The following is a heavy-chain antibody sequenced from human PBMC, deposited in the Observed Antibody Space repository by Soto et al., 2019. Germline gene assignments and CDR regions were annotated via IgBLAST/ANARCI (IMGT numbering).Heavy chain of an antibody. J-gene: IGHJ6*03. D-gene: IGHD3-3*01. Sequence: SETLSLTCTVSGGSISSYYWSWIRQPPGKGLEWIGYIYYSGSTNYNPSLKSRVTISVDTSKNQFSLKLSSVTAADTAVYYCARGPKDFWSGYTNYYMDVWGKGTTVTVSS. CDR2: IYYSGST. V-gene: IGHV4-59*01. CDR3: ARGPKDFWSGYTNYYMDV. CDR1: GGSISSYY.